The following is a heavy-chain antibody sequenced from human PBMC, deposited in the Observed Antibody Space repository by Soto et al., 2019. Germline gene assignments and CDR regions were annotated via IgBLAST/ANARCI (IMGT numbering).Heavy chain of an antibody. CDR3: ARVSTSGAFDI. CDR2: IKQDGSEK. Sequence: GGSLRLSCAASGFTFSSYWMSWVRQAPGKGLEWVANIKQDGSEKYYVDSVKGQFTISRDNAKNSLYLQMNSLRAEDTAVYYCARVSTSGAFDIWGQGTMVTVSS. V-gene: IGHV3-7*01. D-gene: IGHD3-10*01. J-gene: IGHJ3*02. CDR1: GFTFSSYW.